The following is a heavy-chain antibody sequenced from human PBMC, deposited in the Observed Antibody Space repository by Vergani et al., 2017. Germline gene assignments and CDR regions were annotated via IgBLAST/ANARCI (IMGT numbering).Heavy chain of an antibody. D-gene: IGHD3-10*01. CDR3: AREAAMVRYYYYMDV. CDR1: GGSISSYY. CDR2: ISYSGST. J-gene: IGHJ6*03. Sequence: QVQLQESGPGLVKPSETLSLTCTVSGGSISSYYWSWIRQPPGKGLEWIGYISYSGSTNYNPSLKSRVTISVDTSKNQFSLKLSSVTAADTAVYYCAREAAMVRYYYYMDVWGKGTTVTVSS. V-gene: IGHV4-59*01.